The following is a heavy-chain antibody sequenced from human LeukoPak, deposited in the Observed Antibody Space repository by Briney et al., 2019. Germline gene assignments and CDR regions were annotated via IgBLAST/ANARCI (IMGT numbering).Heavy chain of an antibody. CDR3: ARVRGPCSGGSCYSNHFDY. Sequence: GGSLRLSCAASGFTFSSYGMHWVRQAPGKGLEWVAVISYDGSNKYYADSVKGRFTISRDNSKNTLYLQMNSLRAEDTAVYYCARVRGPCSGGSCYSNHFDYWGQGTLVTVSS. D-gene: IGHD2-15*01. J-gene: IGHJ4*02. V-gene: IGHV3-30*03. CDR2: ISYDGSNK. CDR1: GFTFSSYG.